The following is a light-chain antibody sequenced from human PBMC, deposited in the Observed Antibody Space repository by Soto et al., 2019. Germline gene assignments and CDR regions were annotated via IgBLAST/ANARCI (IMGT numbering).Light chain of an antibody. CDR1: SSDVGGYKY. CDR3: SSYAGSNNLGV. J-gene: IGLJ2*01. Sequence: HSALTQPPSASGSPGQSVTISCTGTSSDVGGYKYVSWYQQHPGKAPKLMIYEVSKRPSGVPDRFSGSKSGNTASLTVSGLQAEDEADYYCSSYAGSNNLGVFGGGTKVTVL. V-gene: IGLV2-8*01. CDR2: EVS.